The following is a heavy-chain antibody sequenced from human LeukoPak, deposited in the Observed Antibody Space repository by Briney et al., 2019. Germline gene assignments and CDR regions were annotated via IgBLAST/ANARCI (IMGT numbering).Heavy chain of an antibody. CDR3: ATRGY. V-gene: IGHV4-59*08. CDR2: IYNSGNN. D-gene: IGHD3-10*01. J-gene: IGHJ4*02. Sequence: PSETLSLTSTVSGGSISSDYWQWIRQPPGKGLEWVGYIYNSGNNHYNSSLKSRVTISIDTSKNQFSLKLASVTAADTAVYYCATRGYWGQGTLVAVSS. CDR1: GGSISSDY.